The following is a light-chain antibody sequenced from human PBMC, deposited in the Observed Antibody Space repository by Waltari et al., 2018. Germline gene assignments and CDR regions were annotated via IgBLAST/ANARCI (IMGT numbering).Light chain of an antibody. J-gene: IGKJ1*01. CDR1: QSVVYSSNNKNF. CDR3: QQYCTTPWT. Sequence: DIVMTQSPASLAVSLGERATINCKSSQSVVYSSNNKNFLAWYQQKAGQPPKLLIYWASTRESGVPDRFSGSGSGTDFTLTISSLQAEDVAVYYCQQYCTTPWTFGQGTKVEIK. CDR2: WAS. V-gene: IGKV4-1*01.